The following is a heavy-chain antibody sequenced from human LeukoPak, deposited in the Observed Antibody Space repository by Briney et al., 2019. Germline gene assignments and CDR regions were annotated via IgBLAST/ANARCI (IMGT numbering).Heavy chain of an antibody. CDR3: ARRDRGLGVSFDY. J-gene: IGHJ4*02. Sequence: GESLKISCKGSGYSFSNYWIGWVRQMPGKGLEWMGIIYPDDSDTRYSPSFQGQVTISADKSITTAYLQWSSLQAADTAMYYCARRDRGLGVSFDYWGQGTLVTVSS. CDR1: GYSFSNYW. CDR2: IYPDDSDT. V-gene: IGHV5-51*01. D-gene: IGHD3-10*01.